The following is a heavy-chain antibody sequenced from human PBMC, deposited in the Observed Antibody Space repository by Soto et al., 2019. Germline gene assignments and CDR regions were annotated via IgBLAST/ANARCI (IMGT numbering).Heavy chain of an antibody. CDR3: ARDGGSDSYYFDY. V-gene: IGHV3-7*03. CDR2: IDLNGGED. CDR1: GFSFSNYW. Sequence: GGSLRLSCATSGFSFSNYWMTWVRQAPGKGLEWVANIDLNGGEDFNVASVRGRFTISRDNAKNSLYLQMNSLRVEDTAVYFCARDGGSDSYYFDYWGQGTVVTVSS. J-gene: IGHJ4*02. D-gene: IGHD3-16*01.